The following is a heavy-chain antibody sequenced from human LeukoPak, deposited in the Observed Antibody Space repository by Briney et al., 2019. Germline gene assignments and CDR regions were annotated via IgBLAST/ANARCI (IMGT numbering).Heavy chain of an antibody. CDR3: ARITYDFWSGYYMPGVP. Sequence: ASVKVSCKTSGYTFTNYGISWVRQAPGQGLEWMGWISIYNGNTDYAQKLRGRVTMTTDTSTSTAYIELRGLRSDDTAVYYCARITYDFWSGYYMPGVPRGQGTLVTVSS. V-gene: IGHV1-18*01. CDR2: ISIYNGNT. CDR1: GYTFTNYG. D-gene: IGHD3-3*01. J-gene: IGHJ5*02.